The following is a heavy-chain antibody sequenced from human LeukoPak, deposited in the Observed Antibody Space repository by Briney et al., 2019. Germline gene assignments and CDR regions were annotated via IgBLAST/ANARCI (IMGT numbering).Heavy chain of an antibody. CDR1: GFTFSSYW. D-gene: IGHD1-26*01. CDR2: INVDGSTT. CDR3: ARMYSGNPYYFDY. V-gene: IGHV3-74*01. Sequence: GGSLRLSCAASGFTFSSYWMYWVRQAPGKGLVWVSHINVDGSTTTYADSVKGRFTISRDNAKNTVYLQMYSLRAEDMAVYFCARMYSGNPYYFDYWGQGTLVTVSS. J-gene: IGHJ4*02.